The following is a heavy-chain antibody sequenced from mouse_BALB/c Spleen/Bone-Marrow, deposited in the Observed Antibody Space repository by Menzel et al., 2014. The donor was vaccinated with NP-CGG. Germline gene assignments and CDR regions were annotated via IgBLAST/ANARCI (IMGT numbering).Heavy chain of an antibody. J-gene: IGHJ2*01. CDR1: GYSITSGYY. CDR2: ISYDGNN. V-gene: IGHV3-6*02. CDR3: AREDYGNYDYFDY. Sequence: EVKLEESGPGLVKPSQSLSLTCSVTGYSITSGYYWNLIRQFPGNKLEWMGYISYDGNNNYNPSLKNRISITRDTSKNHFFLKLNSVTTEDTATYYCAREDYGNYDYFDYWGQGTTLTVSS. D-gene: IGHD2-1*01.